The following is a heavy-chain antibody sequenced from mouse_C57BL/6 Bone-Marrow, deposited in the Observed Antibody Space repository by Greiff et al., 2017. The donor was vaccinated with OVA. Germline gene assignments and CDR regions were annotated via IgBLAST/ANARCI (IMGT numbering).Heavy chain of an antibody. Sequence: QVQLQQPGAELVKPGASVKLSCKASGYTFTSYWMQWVNQRPGQGLEWIGGIDPSDGYPNYNQKFKGKATLTVETSSSTAYMPLSSLTSEDSAVYYCARDLLWFPYWYFDVWGTGTTVTVSS. V-gene: IGHV1-50*01. D-gene: IGHD2-9*01. J-gene: IGHJ1*03. CDR2: IDPSDGYP. CDR3: ARDLLWFPYWYFDV. CDR1: GYTFTSYW.